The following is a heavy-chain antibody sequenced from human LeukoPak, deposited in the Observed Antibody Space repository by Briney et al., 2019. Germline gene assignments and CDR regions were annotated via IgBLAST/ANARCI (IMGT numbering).Heavy chain of an antibody. CDR3: ARFGGCSSTSCYPPDLPDY. CDR2: IYYSGST. CDR1: GGSISSYY. Sequence: PSETLSLTCTVSGGSISSYYWSWLRQPPGKGLEWIGYIYYSGSTNYNPSLKSRVTISVDTSKNQFSLKLSSVTAADTAVYYCARFGGCSSTSCYPPDLPDYWGQGTLVTVSS. D-gene: IGHD2-2*01. J-gene: IGHJ4*02. V-gene: IGHV4-59*01.